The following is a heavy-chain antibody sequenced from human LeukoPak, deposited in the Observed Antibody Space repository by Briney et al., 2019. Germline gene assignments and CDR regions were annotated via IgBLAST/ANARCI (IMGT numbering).Heavy chain of an antibody. D-gene: IGHD3-22*01. CDR1: GGSCSGYY. CDR3: ARGSGDSSGYYFDY. V-gene: IGHV4-34*01. J-gene: IGHJ4*02. CDR2: INYSGST. Sequence: SETLSLTCAVYGGSCSGYYWSWIRQPPGKGPEWIGEINYSGSTNYNPSLKSRVTISVDTSKNQFSLKLSSVTAADTAVYYCARGSGDSSGYYFDYWGQGILVTVSS.